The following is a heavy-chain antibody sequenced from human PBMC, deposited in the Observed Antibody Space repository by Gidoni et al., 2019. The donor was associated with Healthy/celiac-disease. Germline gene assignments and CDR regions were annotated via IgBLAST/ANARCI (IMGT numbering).Heavy chain of an antibody. CDR3: ARLDYDFWSGYYYGMDV. Sequence: QVQLQESGPGLVKPSETLSLTCTVSGGPISSYYWSWIRQPPGKGLEWIGYIYYSGSTNYNPSLKSRVTISVDTSKNQFSLKLSSVTAADTAVYYCARLDYDFWSGYYYGMDVWGQGTTVTVSS. CDR1: GGPISSYY. V-gene: IGHV4-59*08. CDR2: IYYSGST. D-gene: IGHD3-3*01. J-gene: IGHJ6*02.